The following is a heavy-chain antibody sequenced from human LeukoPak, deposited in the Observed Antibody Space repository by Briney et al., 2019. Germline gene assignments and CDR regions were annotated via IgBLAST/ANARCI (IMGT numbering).Heavy chain of an antibody. Sequence: LGESLKISCKGSGFSFSTSWIGWVRQMPGKGLEWMGIIYPGDSDTSYSPSFQGQVTTSADKSINTAYLQWSSLRASDTAIYYCAKLSATYHLDYWGQGTLVTVSS. D-gene: IGHD1-14*01. CDR2: IYPGDSDT. CDR1: GFSFSTSW. J-gene: IGHJ4*02. CDR3: AKLSATYHLDY. V-gene: IGHV5-51*01.